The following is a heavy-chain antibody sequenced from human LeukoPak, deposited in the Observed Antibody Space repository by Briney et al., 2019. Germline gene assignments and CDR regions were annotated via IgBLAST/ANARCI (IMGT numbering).Heavy chain of an antibody. CDR2: ISSGSGTI. Sequence: GGSLRLSCAASGFTLSTYNMIWVRQAPGKGLEWVSYISSGSGTIYYAGSVKGRFTISRDNARNSLYLQMNSLRDEDTAVYYCASCRGYFHPFENWGQGTLVTVSS. J-gene: IGHJ4*02. D-gene: IGHD3-22*01. V-gene: IGHV3-48*02. CDR3: ASCRGYFHPFEN. CDR1: GFTLSTYN.